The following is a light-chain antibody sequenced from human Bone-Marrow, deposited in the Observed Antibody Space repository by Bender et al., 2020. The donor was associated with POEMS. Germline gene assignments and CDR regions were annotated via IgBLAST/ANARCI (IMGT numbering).Light chain of an antibody. CDR3: QAFDNSLVYSI. CDR2: GNG. Sequence: QTLLTQPPSVSGAPGQRVTISCTGSTSNIGAGYDVHWYQQSVGTAPKLLIYGNGNRPSGVPDRFSGSKSDTSASLAITGLRAEDEAEYYCQAFDNSLVYSIFGGGTKLTVL. CDR1: TSNIGAGYD. V-gene: IGLV1-40*01. J-gene: IGLJ2*01.